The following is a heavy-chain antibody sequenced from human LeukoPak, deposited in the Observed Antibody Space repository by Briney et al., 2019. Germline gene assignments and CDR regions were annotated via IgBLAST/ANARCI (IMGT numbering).Heavy chain of an antibody. J-gene: IGHJ4*02. CDR3: ARVGWTPSYDYSNYYFDY. D-gene: IGHD4-11*01. Sequence: GGSLRLSCAASGFTFSSYNMSWVRQAPGKGLEWVANIKQDGSEKYYVDSVKGRFTISRDNAKNSLYLQMNSLRAEDTAVYYCARVGWTPSYDYSNYYFDYWGQGTLVTVSS. V-gene: IGHV3-7*01. CDR2: IKQDGSEK. CDR1: GFTFSSYN.